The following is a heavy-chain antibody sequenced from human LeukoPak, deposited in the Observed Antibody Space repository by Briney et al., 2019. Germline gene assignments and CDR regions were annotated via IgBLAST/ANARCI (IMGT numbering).Heavy chain of an antibody. CDR1: GGSFSGYY. CDR2: INHSGST. CDR3: ARGQSSGITMVRGAFGY. D-gene: IGHD3-10*01. V-gene: IGHV4-34*01. Sequence: SETLSLTCAVYGGSFSGYYWCWIRPPPGKGLEWVGEINHSGSTNYTPSLKSRATLPVDTSKNQFSLKLSSVTAADTAEYYCARGQSSGITMVRGAFGYWGQGTLVTVSS. J-gene: IGHJ4*02.